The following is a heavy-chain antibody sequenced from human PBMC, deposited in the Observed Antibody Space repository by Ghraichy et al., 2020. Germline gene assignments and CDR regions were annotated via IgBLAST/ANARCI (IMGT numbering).Heavy chain of an antibody. Sequence: GGSLRLSCSASGFSFGCYSMHWVRQAPGKGLQYVSTLSSNGNSTYYVDSVKGRFTISRDISKNTLYLQMSSLRAEDTAIYYCVKEKFTSGWFFDYWGQGTVVTVSS. CDR1: GFSFGCYS. V-gene: IGHV3-64D*06. CDR3: VKEKFTSGWFFDY. D-gene: IGHD6-13*01. CDR2: LSSNGNST. J-gene: IGHJ4*02.